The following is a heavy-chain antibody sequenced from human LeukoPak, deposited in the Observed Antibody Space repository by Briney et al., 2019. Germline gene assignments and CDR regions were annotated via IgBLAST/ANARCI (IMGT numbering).Heavy chain of an antibody. J-gene: IGHJ4*02. Sequence: GESLKISCKGSGYSFTSYWIGWVRQMPGKGLECMGIVYAGDSDARYSPSFQGQVTISADKSISTAYLQWSSLKASDTAFYYCARRGLRDSFDYWGQGTLVTVSS. CDR2: VYAGDSDA. D-gene: IGHD6-25*01. V-gene: IGHV5-51*01. CDR3: ARRGLRDSFDY. CDR1: GYSFTSYW.